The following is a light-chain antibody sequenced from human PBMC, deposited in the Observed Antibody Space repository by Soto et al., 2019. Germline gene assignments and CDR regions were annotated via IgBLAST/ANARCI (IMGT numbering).Light chain of an antibody. CDR2: GAS. CDR3: QQYNNWPPT. Sequence: EIVMTQSPATLSVSPGERATLSCRASQSVSSNFAWYQQKPGRAPRPLIYGASTRATGIPARFSGSGSGTEFTLTISSLQSEDFAVYYCQQYNNWPPTFGQGTRLEIK. CDR1: QSVSSN. J-gene: IGKJ5*01. V-gene: IGKV3-15*01.